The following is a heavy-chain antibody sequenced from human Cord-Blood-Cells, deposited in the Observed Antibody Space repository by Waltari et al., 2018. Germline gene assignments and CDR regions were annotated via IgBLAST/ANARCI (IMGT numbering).Heavy chain of an antibody. Sequence: QVQLVQSGAEVKKPGSSVKVSCKASGGTFSSYAIFGTANYAQKFQGRVTSTADESTSTAYMELSSLRSEDTAVYYCARDRYCSGGSCYLPFDYWGQGTLVTVSS. D-gene: IGHD2-15*01. CDR3: ARDRYCSGGSCYLPFDY. V-gene: IGHV1-69*01. CDR1: GGTFSSYA. CDR2: FGTA. J-gene: IGHJ4*02.